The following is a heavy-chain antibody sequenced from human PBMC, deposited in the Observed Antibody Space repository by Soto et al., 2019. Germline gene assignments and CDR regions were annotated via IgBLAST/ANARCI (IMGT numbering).Heavy chain of an antibody. V-gene: IGHV3-64*01. D-gene: IGHD3-3*01. CDR1: GFTFSSYA. CDR3: ARCPYYDFWSGYYTDYYYYYMDA. CDR2: ISSNGGST. Sequence: AGGSLRLSCAASGFTFSSYAMHWVRQAPGKGLEYVSAISSNGGSTYYANSVKGRFTISRDNSKNTLYLQMGSLRAEDMAVYYCARCPYYDFWSGYYTDYYYYYMDAWGKGATVTVSS. J-gene: IGHJ6*03.